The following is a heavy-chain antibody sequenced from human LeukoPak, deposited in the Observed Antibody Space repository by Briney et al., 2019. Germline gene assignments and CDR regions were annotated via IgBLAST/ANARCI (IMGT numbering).Heavy chain of an antibody. CDR3: ASGVYSSSSGNWFDP. CDR1: GGSISGSSYY. J-gene: IGHJ5*02. Sequence: SETLSLTCKVSGGSISGSSYYWGWIRQPPGKGLEWIASIYSSGNTYYNPSLKSRVTISVDTSKNQFSLKLSSVTAADTAVYYCASGVYSSSSGNWFDPWGQGTLVTVSS. CDR2: IYSSGNT. D-gene: IGHD6-6*01. V-gene: IGHV4-39*07.